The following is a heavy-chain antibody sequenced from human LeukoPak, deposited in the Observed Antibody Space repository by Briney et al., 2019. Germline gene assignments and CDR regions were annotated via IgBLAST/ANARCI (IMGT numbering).Heavy chain of an antibody. J-gene: IGHJ5*02. Sequence: SVKVSCKASGGTFSSYAISWVRQAPGQGLEWMGGIIPIFGTANYAQKFQGRVTITADESTSTAYMELSSLRPEDTAVYYCARDKGVLRYFDWFQNWFDPWGQGTLVTVSS. V-gene: IGHV1-69*13. CDR2: IIPIFGTA. CDR3: ARDKGVLRYFDWFQNWFDP. D-gene: IGHD3-9*01. CDR1: GGTFSSYA.